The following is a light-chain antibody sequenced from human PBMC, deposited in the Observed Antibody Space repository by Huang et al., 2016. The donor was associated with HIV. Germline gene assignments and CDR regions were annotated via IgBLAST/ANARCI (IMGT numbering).Light chain of an antibody. V-gene: IGKV3-15*01. Sequence: EIVMTQSPATLSVFPGEGLTLSCRASQSVNTNLAWYQHKAGQAPRRLVDSASTRAPGIAARFSGSGSGTDFTLTISSLQSEEFAIYFCQQYDGWPPITFGGGTRV. CDR2: SAS. CDR1: QSVNTN. J-gene: IGKJ4*01. CDR3: QQYDGWPPIT.